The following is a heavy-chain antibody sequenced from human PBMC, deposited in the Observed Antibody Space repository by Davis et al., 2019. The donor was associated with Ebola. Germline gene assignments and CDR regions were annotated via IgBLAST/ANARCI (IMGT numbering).Heavy chain of an antibody. CDR2: ISYDGSNK. V-gene: IGHV3-30-3*01. CDR1: GFTFSSYA. Sequence: PGGSLRLSCAASGFTFSSYAMHWVRQATGKGLEWVAVISYDGSNKYYADSVKGRFTISRDNSKNTLYLQTNSLRAEDTAVYYCARGTDIVLMVYAIRAEAHFDYWGQGTLVTVSS. CDR3: ARGTDIVLMVYAIRAEAHFDY. J-gene: IGHJ4*02. D-gene: IGHD2-8*01.